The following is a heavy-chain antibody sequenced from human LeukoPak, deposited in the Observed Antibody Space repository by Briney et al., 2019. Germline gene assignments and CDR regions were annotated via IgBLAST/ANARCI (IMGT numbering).Heavy chain of an antibody. Sequence: SVKVSCKASGGTFSSYAINWVRQAPGQGLEWMGGIIPIFGNANYAHKFKGRVTITADKSTSTAYMELSSLRSEDTAVYYCARDLRLGELSLYRDAFDIWGQGTMVTVSS. CDR3: ARDLRLGELSLYRDAFDI. D-gene: IGHD3-16*02. J-gene: IGHJ3*02. V-gene: IGHV1-69*06. CDR2: IIPIFGNA. CDR1: GGTFSSYA.